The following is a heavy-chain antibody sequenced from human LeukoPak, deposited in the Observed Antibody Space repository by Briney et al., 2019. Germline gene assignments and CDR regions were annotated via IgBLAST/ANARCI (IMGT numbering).Heavy chain of an antibody. Sequence: SETLSLTCTVSGGSISTYYWSWIRQPPGKGLEWIGYIYYSGGTNYNPSLKSRITTSLDTSKNQFSLKLSSVTAADTAVYYCAREEVPHGFDIWGQGTMVTVSS. J-gene: IGHJ3*02. CDR1: GGSISTYY. V-gene: IGHV4-59*01. CDR3: AREEVPHGFDI. CDR2: IYYSGGT.